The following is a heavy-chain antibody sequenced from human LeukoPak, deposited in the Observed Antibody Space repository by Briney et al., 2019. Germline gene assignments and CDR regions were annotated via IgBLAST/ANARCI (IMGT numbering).Heavy chain of an antibody. CDR2: ISGNSGSI. J-gene: IGHJ3*02. CDR3: GGDFARFGIDVAFES. CDR1: GFTFGDYA. V-gene: IGHV3-9*01. Sequence: QPGGSLRLSCAASGFTFGDYAMHWVRQAPGKGLEWVSGISGNSGSIGYADSVKGRFTISRDNAKNSLYLQMNSLRAEDTAVYYCGGDFARFGIDVAFESWGQGTMVTVSS. D-gene: IGHD3-10*01.